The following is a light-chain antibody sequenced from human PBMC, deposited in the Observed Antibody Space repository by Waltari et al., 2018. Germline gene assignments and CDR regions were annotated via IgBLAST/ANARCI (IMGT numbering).Light chain of an antibody. V-gene: IGKV3-11*01. CDR2: DAS. J-gene: IGKJ2*01. Sequence: EIVLTQSPATLSLSPGETATLSCRASQSVGTYLAWYQQKPGQAPRLLIYDASNRATGIPARFRGSGSGTDCTLTISSLEAEDFAVYYCQQRSSWTPHTFGPGARLEIK. CDR3: QQRSSWTPHT. CDR1: QSVGTY.